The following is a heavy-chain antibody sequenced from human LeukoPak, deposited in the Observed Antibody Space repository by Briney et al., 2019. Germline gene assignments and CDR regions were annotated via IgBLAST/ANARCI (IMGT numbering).Heavy chain of an antibody. J-gene: IGHJ2*01. V-gene: IGHV1-46*01. Sequence: ASVKVSCKASGYTFTSYYMHWVRQAPGQGLEWMGIINPSGGSTNYAQKFQGRVTITADESTSTAYMELSSLRSEDTAVYYCGTGYKYFDLWGRGTLVTVSS. CDR1: GYTFTSYY. D-gene: IGHD1-14*01. CDR3: GTGYKYFDL. CDR2: INPSGGST.